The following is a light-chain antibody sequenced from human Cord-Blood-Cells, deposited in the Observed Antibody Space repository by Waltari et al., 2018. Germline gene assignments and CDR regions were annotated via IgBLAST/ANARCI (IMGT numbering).Light chain of an antibody. V-gene: IGLV2-14*01. J-gene: IGLJ3*02. CDR2: DVS. CDR1: SSDYGGYNY. CDR3: SSYTSSSTLV. Sequence: QSALTQPASVSGSPGQSITISCTGSSSDYGGYNYVSRYPQPPGKAPKLMIYDVSKRPSGVSNRFSGSKSGNTASLTISGLQAEDEADYYCSSYTSSSTLVFGGGTKLTVL.